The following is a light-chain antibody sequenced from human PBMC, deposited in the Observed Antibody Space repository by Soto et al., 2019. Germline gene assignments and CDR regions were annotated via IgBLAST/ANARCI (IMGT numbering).Light chain of an antibody. Sequence: QSALTQPASVSGCPGQSITSSWAGTSGGVGGYNYVSWYQQHPGKAPKLMIYEVSNRPSGVSNRFSGSKSGNTASLTISGLQAEDEADYYCSSYTSSSTPVVFGGGTQLTVL. CDR2: EVS. V-gene: IGLV2-14*01. CDR1: SGGVGGYNY. CDR3: SSYTSSSTPVV. J-gene: IGLJ2*01.